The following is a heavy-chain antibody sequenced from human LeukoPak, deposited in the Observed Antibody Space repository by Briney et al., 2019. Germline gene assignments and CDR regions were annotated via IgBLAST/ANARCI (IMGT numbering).Heavy chain of an antibody. V-gene: IGHV4-59*01. CDR3: ARERGPYDILTGYGMDV. CDR1: GGSISSYY. D-gene: IGHD3-9*01. J-gene: IGHJ6*04. CDR2: IYYSGST. Sequence: SETLSLTCTVSGGSISSYYWSWIRQPPGKGLEWIGYIYYSGSTNYNPSLKSRVTISVDTSENQFSLKLSSVTAADTAVYYCARERGPYDILTGYGMDVWGKGTTVTVSS.